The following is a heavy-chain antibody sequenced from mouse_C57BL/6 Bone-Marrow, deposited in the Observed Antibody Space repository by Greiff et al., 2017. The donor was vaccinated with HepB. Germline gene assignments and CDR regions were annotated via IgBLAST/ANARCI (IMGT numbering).Heavy chain of an antibody. CDR1: GFSLTSYG. CDR2: IWRGGRT. Sequence: QVQLKESGPGLVQPSQSLSITCPVSGFSLTSYGVHWVRDSPGKGLEWLGLIWRGGRTDYNAAFMSRLSITKENSKSQVFFKMNSLQADDTAIYYCAAANYYGSYYAMECWGQGTSVTVSA. D-gene: IGHD1-1*01. CDR3: AAANYYGSYYAMEC. V-gene: IGHV2-5*01. J-gene: IGHJ4*01.